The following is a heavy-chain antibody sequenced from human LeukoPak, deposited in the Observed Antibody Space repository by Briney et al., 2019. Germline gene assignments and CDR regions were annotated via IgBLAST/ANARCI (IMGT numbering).Heavy chain of an antibody. D-gene: IGHD5-12*01. CDR3: ARDSPGYGGYSY. J-gene: IGHJ4*02. Sequence: PGGSLRLSCAASGFTFSSYSMNWVRQAPGKGLEWVSSISSSSSYIYYADSVKGRFTISRDNAKNSLYLQMNSLRAEDTAVYYCARDSPGYGGYSYWGQRTLVTVSS. CDR2: ISSSSSYI. V-gene: IGHV3-21*01. CDR1: GFTFSSYS.